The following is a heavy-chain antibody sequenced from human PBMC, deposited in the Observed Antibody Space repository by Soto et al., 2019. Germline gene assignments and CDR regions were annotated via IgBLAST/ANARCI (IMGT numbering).Heavy chain of an antibody. CDR3: AKMGPGPVFSSGYYYEGTDF. Sequence: GGSLRLSCAASGFTFSSYGMHWVRQAPGKGLEWVAVISYDGSNKYYADSVKGRFTISRDNSKNTLYLQMNSLRAEDTAVYYCAKMGPGPVFSSGYYYEGTDFWGQGTLVTVSS. CDR1: GFTFSSYG. CDR2: ISYDGSNK. D-gene: IGHD3-22*01. J-gene: IGHJ4*02. V-gene: IGHV3-30*18.